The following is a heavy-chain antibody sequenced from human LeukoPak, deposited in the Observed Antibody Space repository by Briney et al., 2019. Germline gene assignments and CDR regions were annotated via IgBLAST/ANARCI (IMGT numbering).Heavy chain of an antibody. CDR1: GFTLSSYA. Sequence: PGGSLRLSCAASGFTLSSYAMSWVRQAPGQGLEWVSAISGSGGSTYYADSVKGRFTISRDNSKNTLHLQMNSLRAEDTAVYYCAKDRDYGDYYYNMDVWGQGTTVTVSS. V-gene: IGHV3-23*01. CDR2: ISGSGGST. CDR3: AKDRDYGDYYYNMDV. D-gene: IGHD4-17*01. J-gene: IGHJ6*02.